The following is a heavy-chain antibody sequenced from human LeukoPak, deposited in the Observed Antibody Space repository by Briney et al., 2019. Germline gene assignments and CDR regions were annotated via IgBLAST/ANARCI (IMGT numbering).Heavy chain of an antibody. CDR1: GFTFSNFA. Sequence: PGGSLRLSCTASGFTFSNFAMNWVRQVPGKGLEWVSVINDRAVTTYYADSVKGRFTISRDNSKNTLYLQLSSLRAEDTAVYYCAKAQYMGHSSPDWTDALDIWGQGTIVTVSS. J-gene: IGHJ3*02. V-gene: IGHV3-23*01. CDR2: INDRAVTT. D-gene: IGHD3/OR15-3a*01. CDR3: AKAQYMGHSSPDWTDALDI.